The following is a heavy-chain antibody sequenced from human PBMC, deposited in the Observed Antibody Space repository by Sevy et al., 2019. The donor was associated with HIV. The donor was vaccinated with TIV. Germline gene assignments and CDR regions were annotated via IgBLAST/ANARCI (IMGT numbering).Heavy chain of an antibody. J-gene: IGHJ6*02. V-gene: IGHV3-15*01. CDR2: IKSKTDGGTT. Sequence: GESLKISCAASGFTFSNAWMSWVRQAPGKGLEWVGRIKSKTDGGTTDYAAPVKGRFTISRDDSKNTLYLQMNSLKTEDTAGYYCTTDVAAAYYYGMDVWGQGTTVTVSS. D-gene: IGHD6-13*01. CDR1: GFTFSNAW. CDR3: TTDVAAAYYYGMDV.